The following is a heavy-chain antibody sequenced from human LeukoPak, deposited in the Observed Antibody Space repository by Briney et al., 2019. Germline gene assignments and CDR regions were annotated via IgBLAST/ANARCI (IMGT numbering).Heavy chain of an antibody. J-gene: IGHJ3*02. D-gene: IGHD2-8*01. CDR2: FDPEDGET. Sequence: ASVKVSCKVSGYTLTELSMHWVRQAPGRGLEWMGGFDPEDGETIYAQKFQGRVTMTEDTSTDTAYMELSSLRSEDTAVYYCATLGGLYAGGGGSGDAFDIWGQGTMVTVSS. V-gene: IGHV1-24*01. CDR3: ATLGGLYAGGGGSGDAFDI. CDR1: GYTLTELS.